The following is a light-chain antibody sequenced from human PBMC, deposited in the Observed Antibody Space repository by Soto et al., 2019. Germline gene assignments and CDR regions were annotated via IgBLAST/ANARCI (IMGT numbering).Light chain of an antibody. V-gene: IGLV2-14*01. Sequence: QSALTQPASVSGSPGQWNTISCTGTSSDVGGYNYVSWYQQHPGKAPKLMIYEVSNRPSGVSNRFSGSKSGNTASLTISGLQAEDEADYYCSSYTSSSTVVFGGGTQLTVL. J-gene: IGLJ2*01. CDR3: SSYTSSSTVV. CDR1: SSDVGGYNY. CDR2: EVS.